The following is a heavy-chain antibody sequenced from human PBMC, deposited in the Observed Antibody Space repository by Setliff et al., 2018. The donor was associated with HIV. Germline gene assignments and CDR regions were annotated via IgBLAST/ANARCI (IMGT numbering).Heavy chain of an antibody. J-gene: IGHJ1*01. Sequence: GESLKISCKGSRYSFTNYWIGWVRQMPGKGLEWMGIIYPGDSDIRYSSSFQGQVTISAHKSITTAYLQWRSLKASDTAMYYCATSDYGGNSGHFQHWGQGTLVTVSS. CDR2: IYPGDSDI. CDR3: ATSDYGGNSGHFQH. CDR1: RYSFTNYW. V-gene: IGHV5-51*01. D-gene: IGHD4-17*01.